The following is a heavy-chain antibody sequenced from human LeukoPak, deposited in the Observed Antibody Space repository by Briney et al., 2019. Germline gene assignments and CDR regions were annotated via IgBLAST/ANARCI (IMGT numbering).Heavy chain of an antibody. CDR1: GFTFSSYW. V-gene: IGHV3-7*01. D-gene: IGHD3-22*01. CDR2: IKQDGSEK. CDR3: AREFPGYYYDSSGYYAN. Sequence: QSGGSLRLSCAASGFTFSSYWMSWVRQAPGKGLKWVANIKQDGSEKYYVDSVKGRFTISRDNAKNSLYLQMNSLRAEDTAVYYCAREFPGYYYDSSGYYANWGQGTLVTVSS. J-gene: IGHJ4*02.